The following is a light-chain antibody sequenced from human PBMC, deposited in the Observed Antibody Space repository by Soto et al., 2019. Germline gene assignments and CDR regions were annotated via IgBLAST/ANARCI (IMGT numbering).Light chain of an antibody. CDR2: EVS. CDR1: SSDVGGYNY. Sequence: QSALTQPASVSGSPGQSITISCTGTSSDVGGYNYVSWYQQHPGKAPKLMIYEVSNRPSGVSNRFSGSKSAYTASLTISGLQAEDEADYYCSSYTSSSTLPYVFGTGTKVTVL. CDR3: SSYTSSSTLPYV. J-gene: IGLJ1*01. V-gene: IGLV2-14*01.